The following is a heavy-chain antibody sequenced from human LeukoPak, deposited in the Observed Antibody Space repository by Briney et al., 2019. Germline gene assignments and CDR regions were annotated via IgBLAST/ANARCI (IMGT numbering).Heavy chain of an antibody. V-gene: IGHV4-4*07. CDR3: AREGSMTARPFVSIDY. Sequence: SETLSLTCTVSGGSISSYYWSRIRQPAGKGLEWIGRIHASGSTDYNPSLESRVTMSVDTSKSQFSLRLSSVTAADTAVYYCAREGSMTARPFVSIDYWGQGTLVTVSS. CDR1: GGSISSYY. CDR2: IHASGST. J-gene: IGHJ4*02. D-gene: IGHD6-6*01.